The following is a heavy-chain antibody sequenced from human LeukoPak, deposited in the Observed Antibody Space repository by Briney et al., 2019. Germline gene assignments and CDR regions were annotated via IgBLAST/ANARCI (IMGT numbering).Heavy chain of an antibody. CDR3: ARRGEAMDPFDY. D-gene: IGHD5-18*01. CDR1: GYSFTSYW. V-gene: IGHV5-51*01. CDR2: IYPGDSDT. Sequence: GESLRISCKDSGYSFTSYWIGWVRQMPGKGLEWMGIIYPGDSDTRYSPSFQGQVTISADKSINTAYLQWSSLKASDTAIYYCARRGEAMDPFDYWGQGTLVTVSS. J-gene: IGHJ4*02.